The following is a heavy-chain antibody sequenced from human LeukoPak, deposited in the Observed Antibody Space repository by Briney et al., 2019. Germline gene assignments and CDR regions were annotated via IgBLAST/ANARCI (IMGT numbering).Heavy chain of an antibody. D-gene: IGHD3-10*01. CDR1: GFTFSDYY. Sequence: PGGSLRLSCAASGFTFSDYYMSWIRQAPGKGLEWVSYISSSGSTIYYADSVKGRFTISRDNAKNSLHLQMNSLRAEDTAVYYCARGAMVPFRPTRSGMDVWGQGTTVTVSS. J-gene: IGHJ6*02. CDR2: ISSSGSTI. CDR3: ARGAMVPFRPTRSGMDV. V-gene: IGHV3-11*01.